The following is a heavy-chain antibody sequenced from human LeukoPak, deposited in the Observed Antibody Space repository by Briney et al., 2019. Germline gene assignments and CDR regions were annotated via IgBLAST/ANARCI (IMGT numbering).Heavy chain of an antibody. J-gene: IGHJ4*02. CDR3: ARGLYDYVWGSSPFDY. CDR1: GGSFSGYY. V-gene: IGHV4-34*01. Sequence: PSETLSLTCAVYGGSFSGYYWSWIRQPPGKGLEWIGEINHSGSTNYNPSLKSRVTISVDTSKNQFSLKLSSVTAADTAVYYCARGLYDYVWGSSPFDYWGQGTLVTVSS. CDR2: INHSGST. D-gene: IGHD3-16*01.